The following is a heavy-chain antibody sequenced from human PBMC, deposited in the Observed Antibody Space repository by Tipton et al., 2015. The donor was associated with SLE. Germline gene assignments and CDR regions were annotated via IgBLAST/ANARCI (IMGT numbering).Heavy chain of an antibody. D-gene: IGHD4-23*01. CDR2: VFYHGSN. CDR3: ARVESGGWHFDN. V-gene: IGHV4-59*08. J-gene: IGHJ4*02. Sequence: TLSLTCTVSGGSIDGYYWSWIRQPPGKGLEWIGYVFYHGSNHYNPSLKSRATISVGTSKNQFSLKLGSVTAADTAVYYCARVESGGWHFDNWGQGTLITVSS. CDR1: GGSIDGYY.